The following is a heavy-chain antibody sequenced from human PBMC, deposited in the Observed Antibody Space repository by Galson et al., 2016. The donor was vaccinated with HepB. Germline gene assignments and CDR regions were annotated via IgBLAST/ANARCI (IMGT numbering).Heavy chain of an antibody. Sequence: QSGAEVKKPGESLRISCRVSGYSFTSYWITWVRQMPGKGLEWMGRIDPSDSYTNYSPSFQGHVTISADKSISTAYLQWSSLKASDSALYYCATSRSTRFDPWGQGTLVTVSS. CDR3: ATSRSTRFDP. V-gene: IGHV5-10-1*01. D-gene: IGHD5/OR15-5a*01. J-gene: IGHJ5*02. CDR1: GYSFTSYW. CDR2: IDPSDSYT.